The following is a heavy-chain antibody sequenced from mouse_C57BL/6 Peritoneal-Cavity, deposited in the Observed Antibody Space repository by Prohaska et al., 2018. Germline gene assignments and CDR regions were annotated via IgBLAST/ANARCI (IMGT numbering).Heavy chain of an antibody. Sequence: QVQLQQPGTELVTPGASVKLSCKASGYTFTSYWMHWVKQRPGQGLEWIGNINPSNGGTNYNEKFKNKATLTVDKSSSTANMQLSRLTSEDSAVYYCARGDYGSSYDYWGKGTTLTVSS. V-gene: IGHV1-53*01. CDR2: INPSNGGT. J-gene: IGHJ2*01. CDR1: GYTFTSYW. D-gene: IGHD1-1*01. CDR3: ARGDYGSSYDY.